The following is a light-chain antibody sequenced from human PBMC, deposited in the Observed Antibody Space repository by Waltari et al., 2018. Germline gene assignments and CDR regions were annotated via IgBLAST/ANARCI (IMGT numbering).Light chain of an antibody. CDR1: SSDVGGYNY. CDR2: EVS. J-gene: IGLJ2*01. V-gene: IGLV2-8*01. CDR3: SSYAGFNNFVV. Sequence: QSALTQPPSASGSPGQSVTISCTGTSSDVGGYNYVSWYQHHPGKAPKLMMYEVSKRPSGGPDRFSGSKAGNTASLTVSGLQAEDEADYYCSSYAGFNNFVVFGGGTSVTVL.